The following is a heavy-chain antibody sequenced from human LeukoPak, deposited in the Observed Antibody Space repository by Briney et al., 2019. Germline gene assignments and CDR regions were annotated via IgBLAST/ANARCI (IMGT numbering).Heavy chain of an antibody. CDR2: ISSSSSYI. Sequence: GGSLRLSCAASGFTFSSYSMNWVRQAPGKGLEWVSSISSSSSYIYYADSVKGRFTTSRDNAKNSLYLQMNSLRAEDTAVYYCAREYSSSRGAYYFDYWGQGTLVTVSS. V-gene: IGHV3-21*01. CDR1: GFTFSSYS. J-gene: IGHJ4*02. CDR3: AREYSSSRGAYYFDY. D-gene: IGHD6-6*01.